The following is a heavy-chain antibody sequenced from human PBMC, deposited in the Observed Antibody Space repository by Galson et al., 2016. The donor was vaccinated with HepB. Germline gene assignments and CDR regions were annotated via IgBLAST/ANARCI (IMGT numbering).Heavy chain of an antibody. J-gene: IGHJ4*02. CDR3: ARAHSWPVALY. Sequence: SETLSLTCGVYGGSFSGYYWSWIRQTPGKGLEWIGEINHSGSSNYNPSLKSRVTVSVDTSKNQFSLKLSSVTAADTALYYCARAHSWPVALYWGQGTLVTVSS. CDR1: GGSFSGYY. CDR2: INHSGSS. V-gene: IGHV4-34*01. D-gene: IGHD6-13*01.